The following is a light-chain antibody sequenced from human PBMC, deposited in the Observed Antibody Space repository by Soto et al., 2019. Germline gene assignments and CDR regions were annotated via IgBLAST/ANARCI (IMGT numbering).Light chain of an antibody. V-gene: IGLV2-14*01. Sequence: QSALTQPASVSGSPGQSITISCTGTSSDVGGYNYVSWYQQHPGKAPKLMIYEVSNRPSGLSNRFSGSKSGNTASLTISGLQAEDEADYYCSSYTSSSTLCVFGSGTKLTVL. CDR3: SSYTSSSTLCV. CDR1: SSDVGGYNY. CDR2: EVS. J-gene: IGLJ1*01.